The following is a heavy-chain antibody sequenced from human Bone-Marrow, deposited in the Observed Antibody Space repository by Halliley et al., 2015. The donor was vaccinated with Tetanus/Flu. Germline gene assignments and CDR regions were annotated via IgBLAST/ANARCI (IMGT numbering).Heavy chain of an antibody. CDR2: VYFSGST. Sequence: TLSLTCTVSGGSVSSGTFYWNWIRQSPGKGLEWLGYVYFSGSTNYNPSLKSRVTVSVDTANNQFSLSLKSVTAADTAVYYCARAYGLGPVIGYNGLDVWGQGTAVTVSS. V-gene: IGHV4-61*01. D-gene: IGHD3-10*01. CDR1: GGSVSSGTFY. CDR3: ARAYGLGPVIGYNGLDV. J-gene: IGHJ6*02.